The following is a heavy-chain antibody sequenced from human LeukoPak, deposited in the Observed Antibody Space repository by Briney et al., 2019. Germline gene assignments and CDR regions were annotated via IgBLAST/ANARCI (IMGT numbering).Heavy chain of an antibody. CDR3: AREYGTGGLDY. CDR2: INPSGGST. Sequence: ASVTVSCKASGHTFTTAQMHWVRQAPGQGLEWMGIINPSGGSTSYAQKFQGRITMTRDTSTGTVYMELSSLRSEDTALYYCAREYGTGGLDYWGQGTLVTVSS. V-gene: IGHV1-46*01. D-gene: IGHD2-8*02. CDR1: GHTFTTAQ. J-gene: IGHJ4*02.